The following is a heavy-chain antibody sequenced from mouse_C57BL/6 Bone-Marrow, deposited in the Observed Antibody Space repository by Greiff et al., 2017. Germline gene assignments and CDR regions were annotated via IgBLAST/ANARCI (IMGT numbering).Heavy chain of an antibody. V-gene: IGHV1-15*01. CDR2: IDPATGGT. J-gene: IGHJ1*03. Sequence: VQLQQSGAELVRPGASVTLSCKASGYTFTDYEMHWVKQTPVHGLEWIGAIDPATGGTAYNQKFKGKAILTADKSSSTAYMELRSLTSEDSAVYYCTRDYYGSSYPHWYFDVWGTGTTVTVSS. CDR1: GYTFTDYE. CDR3: TRDYYGSSYPHWYFDV. D-gene: IGHD1-1*01.